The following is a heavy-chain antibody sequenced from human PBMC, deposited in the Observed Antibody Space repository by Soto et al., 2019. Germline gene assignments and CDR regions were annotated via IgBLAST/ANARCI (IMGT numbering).Heavy chain of an antibody. J-gene: IGHJ6*03. V-gene: IGHV4-59*01. CDR3: AGLQINYYYMDV. Sequence: PSETLSLTCTVSGGSISSYYWSWIRQPPGKGLEWIGDIYYSGSSTYNPSLKSRVTISVDMSRNQFSLRLSSVTAADTAVYYCAGLQINYYYMDVWGKGTTVTVSS. CDR1: GGSISSYY. CDR2: IYYSGSS. D-gene: IGHD1-1*01.